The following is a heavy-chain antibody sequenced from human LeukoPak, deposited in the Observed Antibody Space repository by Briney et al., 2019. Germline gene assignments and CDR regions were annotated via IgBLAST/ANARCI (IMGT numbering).Heavy chain of an antibody. Sequence: AGGSLRLSCSVSGFTFSNYAMSWVRQAPGKGLEWVSTISGTGGSASYADSVKGRFTFSRDNSNGTLYLQMNGLRVEDTAVYFCAKDHGGRYYEILAGYYPENFFDYWGQGALVTVSS. D-gene: IGHD3-9*01. V-gene: IGHV3-23*01. J-gene: IGHJ4*02. CDR2: ISGTGGSA. CDR1: GFTFSNYA. CDR3: AKDHGGRYYEILAGYYPENFFDY.